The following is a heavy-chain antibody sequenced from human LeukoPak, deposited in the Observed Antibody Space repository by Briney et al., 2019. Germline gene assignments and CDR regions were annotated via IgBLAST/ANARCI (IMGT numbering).Heavy chain of an antibody. CDR3: ASIDFWSGYFDY. J-gene: IGHJ4*02. Sequence: PGGSLRLSCAASEFTFITYNMHWVRQAPGKGLEWVSSIGGGSNYIYYADSLKGRFTISRDNARNSLYLQMNSLRADDTAVYYCASIDFWSGYFDYWGQGTLVTVSS. V-gene: IGHV3-21*04. CDR1: EFTFITYN. CDR2: IGGGSNYI. D-gene: IGHD3-3*01.